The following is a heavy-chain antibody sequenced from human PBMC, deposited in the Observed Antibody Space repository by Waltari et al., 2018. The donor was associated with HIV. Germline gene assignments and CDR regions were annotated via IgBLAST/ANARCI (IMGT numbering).Heavy chain of an antibody. CDR2: ITPLLGIP. J-gene: IGHJ4*02. D-gene: IGHD3-22*01. CDR1: GGTLPS. Sequence: QVQLVQSGAEVKKPGSSLKVSCKASGGTLPSWVRQAPGQGLQWMGGITPLLGIPSYAQNFQGRVSITADEVTSTVYLELTSLRSDDTAVYFCARDGDHDSSGYLASWGQGALVTVSS. V-gene: IGHV1-69*04. CDR3: ARDGDHDSSGYLAS.